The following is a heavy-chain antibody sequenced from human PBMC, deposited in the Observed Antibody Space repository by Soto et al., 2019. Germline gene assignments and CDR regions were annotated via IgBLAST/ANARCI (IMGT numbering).Heavy chain of an antibody. Sequence: SETLSLTCTVSGGSISSYYWSWIRQPPGKGLEWIGYIYYSGSTNYNPSLKSRVTISVDTSKNQFSLKLSSVTAADTAVYYCAGGDPMVRGVTDYWGQGTLVNVSS. V-gene: IGHV4-59*01. J-gene: IGHJ4*02. CDR2: IYYSGST. CDR3: AGGDPMVRGVTDY. CDR1: GGSISSYY. D-gene: IGHD3-10*01.